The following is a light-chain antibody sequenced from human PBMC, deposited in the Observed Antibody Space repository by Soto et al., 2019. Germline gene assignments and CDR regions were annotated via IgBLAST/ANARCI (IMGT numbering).Light chain of an antibody. V-gene: IGKV1-12*01. CDR2: AAS. CDR3: QQASSFPLT. J-gene: IGKJ4*01. CDR1: QGISSW. Sequence: DIQMTQSPSSVSASVGDRVTITCRASQGISSWLGWYQQKPGQAPKLLIFAASSLQSGVPPRFSGSESGTEFTLTISRLQPEDVATYYCQQASSFPLTFGGGTKV.